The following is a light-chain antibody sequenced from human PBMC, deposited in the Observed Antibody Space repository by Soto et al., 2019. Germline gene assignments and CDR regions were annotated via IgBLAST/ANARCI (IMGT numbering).Light chain of an antibody. CDR1: SSDVGGYSF. CDR2: DVS. V-gene: IGLV2-14*01. J-gene: IGLJ1*01. Sequence: QSALTQPASVSGSPGQSIAISCTGTSSDVGGYSFVSWYQQHPGKAHKVMIYDVSNRPSGVSDRFSGSKSGNTASLTISGLQAEDEADYYCSSYTSSSLYVFGTGTKVTVL. CDR3: SSYTSSSLYV.